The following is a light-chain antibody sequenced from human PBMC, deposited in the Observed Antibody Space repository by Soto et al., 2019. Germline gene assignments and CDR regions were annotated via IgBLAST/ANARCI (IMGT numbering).Light chain of an antibody. CDR3: QQYHNWPA. V-gene: IGKV3-15*01. Sequence: FVLTQSPGTLSLSPGERATLSCRASQSVFSSLAWYQQKPGQAPRLLIYGAATRATGIPARFSGSGSGTEFTLAISSLQSEDFAVYYCQQYHNWPAFGQGTKVDIK. J-gene: IGKJ1*01. CDR2: GAA. CDR1: QSVFSS.